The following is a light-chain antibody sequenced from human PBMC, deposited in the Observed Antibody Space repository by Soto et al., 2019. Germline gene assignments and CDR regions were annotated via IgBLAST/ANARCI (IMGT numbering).Light chain of an antibody. CDR1: RNINTY. CDR3: QQTSAAPFT. Sequence: DIQMAQSPSSLSASVGDTITITCRASRNINTYLNWYQQKPGKAPKLLIFGESSLQSGVPSRFSGSGSRTDFTLTINSLQPEDFATYCCQQTSAAPFTFGPGTKVDIK. J-gene: IGKJ3*01. CDR2: GES. V-gene: IGKV1-39*01.